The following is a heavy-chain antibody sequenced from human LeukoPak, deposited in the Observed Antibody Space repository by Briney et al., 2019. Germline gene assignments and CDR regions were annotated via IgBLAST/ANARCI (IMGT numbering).Heavy chain of an antibody. CDR1: GGSISSYY. V-gene: IGHV4-59*01. J-gene: IGHJ1*01. D-gene: IGHD3-10*01. CDR2: IYYSGST. Sequence: SETLSLTCTVSGGSISSYYWSWIRQPPGKGLEWIGYIYYSGSTNYNPSLKSRVTISVDTSKNQFSLKLSSVTAADTAVYYCAISFGEYFQHWGQGTLVTVSS. CDR3: AISFGEYFQH.